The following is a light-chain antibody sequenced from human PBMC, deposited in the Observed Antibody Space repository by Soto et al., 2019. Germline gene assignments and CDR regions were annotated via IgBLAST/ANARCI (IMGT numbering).Light chain of an antibody. CDR3: SSDAGNYNYV. J-gene: IGLJ1*01. V-gene: IGLV2-8*01. CDR2: EVT. Sequence: QSALTQPPSASGSPGQSVTIPCTGTSSDVGGYDHVSWYQQHPGKAPKLMIYEVTKRPAGVPERFSGSKSGNTASLTVSGLQAEDEADYYCSSDAGNYNYVFGTGTKLTVL. CDR1: SSDVGGYDH.